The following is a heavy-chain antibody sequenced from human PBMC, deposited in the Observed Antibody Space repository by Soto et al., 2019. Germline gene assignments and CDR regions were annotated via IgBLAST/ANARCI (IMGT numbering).Heavy chain of an antibody. Sequence: GASVKVSCKASGGTFSSYSISWVRQAPGQGLEWMGRIIPILGIANYAQKFQGRVTITADKSTSTAYMELSSLRSEDTAVYYCARFSYASIAARSIKGHRTYFDYWGQGTLVTVSS. D-gene: IGHD6-6*01. CDR1: GGTFSSYS. CDR3: ARFSYASIAARSIKGHRTYFDY. CDR2: IIPILGIA. V-gene: IGHV1-69*02. J-gene: IGHJ4*02.